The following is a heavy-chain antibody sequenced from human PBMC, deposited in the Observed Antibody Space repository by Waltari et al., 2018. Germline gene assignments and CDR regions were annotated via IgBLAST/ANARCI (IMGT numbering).Heavy chain of an antibody. Sequence: QVQLQESGPGLVKPSETLSLTCAVSGYSISSGYYWGWIRQAPGKGLEWVSYISSSGSTIYYADSVKGRCTISRDNAKNSLYLQMNSLRAEDTAVYYCARSPSRWTGDWGVDYWGQGTLVTVSS. CDR3: ARSPSRWTGDWGVDY. CDR2: ISSSGSTI. D-gene: IGHD7-27*01. V-gene: IGHV3-11*01. J-gene: IGHJ4*02. CDR1: GYSISSGYY.